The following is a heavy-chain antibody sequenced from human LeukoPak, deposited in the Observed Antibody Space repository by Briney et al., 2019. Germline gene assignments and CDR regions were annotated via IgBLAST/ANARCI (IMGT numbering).Heavy chain of an antibody. D-gene: IGHD5-12*01. CDR3: ARGSQWLRLGPFDY. CDR1: GFTFSSYA. J-gene: IGHJ4*02. V-gene: IGHV3-23*01. Sequence: GGSLRLSCAASGFTFSSYAMSWVRQAPGKGLEWVSAISGSGGSTSYAQKFQGRVTMTRDTSTSTVYMELSSLRSEDTAVYYCARGSQWLRLGPFDYWGQGTLVTVSS. CDR2: ISGSGGST.